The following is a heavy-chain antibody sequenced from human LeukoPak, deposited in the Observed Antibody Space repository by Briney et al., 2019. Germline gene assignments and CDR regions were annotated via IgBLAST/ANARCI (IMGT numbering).Heavy chain of an antibody. V-gene: IGHV3-48*03. J-gene: IGHJ3*02. CDR2: ISSSGSST. Sequence: GGSLRLSCAASGFTFNSYEMNWVRQAPGKGLEWVSYISSSGSSTQYADSVKGRFTISGDKAKNSLYLQMNSLRAEDTAVYYCARDSDSSGLDAFGIWGQGTMVTVSS. CDR3: ARDSDSSGLDAFGI. CDR1: GFTFNSYE. D-gene: IGHD3-22*01.